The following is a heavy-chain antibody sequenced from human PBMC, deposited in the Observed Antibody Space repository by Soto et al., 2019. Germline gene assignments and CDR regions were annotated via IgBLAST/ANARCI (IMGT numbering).Heavy chain of an antibody. D-gene: IGHD2-2*01. CDR3: VKVLARGVGVPRFYFDS. V-gene: IGHV3-74*01. Sequence: GALRLSCAASGFTFSNSWMHWVRQVSGKGLEWVSRINADGTSTSYADSVKGRFTISRDNAKNTLYLHVNSLRAEDTAVYYCVKVLARGVGVPRFYFDSWGQGALVTVSS. J-gene: IGHJ4*02. CDR2: INADGTST. CDR1: GFTFSNSW.